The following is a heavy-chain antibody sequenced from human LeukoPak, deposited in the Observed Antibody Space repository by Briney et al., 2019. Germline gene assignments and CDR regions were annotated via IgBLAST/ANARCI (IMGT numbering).Heavy chain of an antibody. V-gene: IGHV3-15*01. CDR1: GFTFSNAW. D-gene: IGHD6-13*01. CDR3: TTDGWYSSSVDY. Sequence: GGSLRLSCAASGFTFSNAWMSWVRPAPGKGLEWVGRIKSKTDGGTTDYAAPVKGRFTISRDDSKNTLYLQMNRLKTEDTAVYYCTTDGWYSSSVDYWGQGTLVTVSS. J-gene: IGHJ4*02. CDR2: IKSKTDGGTT.